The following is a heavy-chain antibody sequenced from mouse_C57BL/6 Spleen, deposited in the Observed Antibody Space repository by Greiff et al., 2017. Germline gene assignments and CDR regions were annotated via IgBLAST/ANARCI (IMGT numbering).Heavy chain of an antibody. CDR2: IDPSDSYT. V-gene: IGHV1-69*01. CDR1: GYTFTSYW. J-gene: IGHJ3*01. CDR3: AIVSAWFAY. Sequence: QVQLQQPGAELVMPGASVKLSCKASGYTFTSYWMHWVKQRPGQGLEWIGEIDPSDSYTNYNQKFKGKSTLTVDKSSSTAYMQLSSLTSEDSAVYYCAIVSAWFAYWGQGTLVTVSA.